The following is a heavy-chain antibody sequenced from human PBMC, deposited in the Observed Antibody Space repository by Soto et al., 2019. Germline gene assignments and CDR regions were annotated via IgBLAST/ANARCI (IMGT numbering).Heavy chain of an antibody. Sequence: EVQLLESGGGLVQPGGSPRLSCAASGFTFSSYAMSWVRQAPGKGLEWVSAISGSGGSTYYADSVKGRFTISRDNSKNTLYLQMNSLRAEDTAVYYCAKGGGEQQLVSEWGQGTLVTVSS. CDR2: ISGSGGST. CDR3: AKGGGEQQLVSE. J-gene: IGHJ4*02. D-gene: IGHD6-13*01. CDR1: GFTFSSYA. V-gene: IGHV3-23*01.